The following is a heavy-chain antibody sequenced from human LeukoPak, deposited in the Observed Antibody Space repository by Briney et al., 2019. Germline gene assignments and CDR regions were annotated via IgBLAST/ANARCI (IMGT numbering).Heavy chain of an antibody. J-gene: IGHJ4*02. Sequence: SETLSLTCTVSSDPISTSSYYWGWIRQPPGKGLEWVGHIYYDGATYYNPSLKSRLTMSVDTSKNQFSLKLSSVTAADTAVYYCARASLIVAALDYWGQGTLVTVSS. V-gene: IGHV4-39*07. CDR1: SDPISTSSYY. CDR2: IYYDGAT. CDR3: ARASLIVAALDY. D-gene: IGHD1-26*01.